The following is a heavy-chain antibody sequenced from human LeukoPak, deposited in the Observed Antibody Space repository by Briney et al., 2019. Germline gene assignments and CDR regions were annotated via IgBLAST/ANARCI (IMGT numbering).Heavy chain of an antibody. J-gene: IGHJ4*02. V-gene: IGHV3-30*03. CDR3: TRKGSQWDFLVDY. Sequence: GGSLRLSCAASGFTFSRYGMHWVRQAPGKGLEWVAVISYDGSNKYYADSVKGRFTISRDNSKNTLYLQMDSLTAEDTAVYYCTRKGSQWDFLVDYWGQGTRVAVSP. CDR2: ISYDGSNK. CDR1: GFTFSRYG. D-gene: IGHD2/OR15-2a*01.